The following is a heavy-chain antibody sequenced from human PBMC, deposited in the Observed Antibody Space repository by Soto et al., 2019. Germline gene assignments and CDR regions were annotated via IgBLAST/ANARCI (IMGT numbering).Heavy chain of an antibody. CDR2: IYYSGST. D-gene: IGHD5-12*01. V-gene: IGHV4-31*03. J-gene: IGHJ6*02. Sequence: SETLSLTCTVSGGSISSGGYYWSWIRQHPGKGLEWIGYIYYSGSTYYNPSLKSRVTISVDTSKNQFSLKLSSVTAADTAVYYCARDPYLYGYNYYYYGMDVWGQGTTVTVSS. CDR1: GGSISSGGYY. CDR3: ARDPYLYGYNYYYYGMDV.